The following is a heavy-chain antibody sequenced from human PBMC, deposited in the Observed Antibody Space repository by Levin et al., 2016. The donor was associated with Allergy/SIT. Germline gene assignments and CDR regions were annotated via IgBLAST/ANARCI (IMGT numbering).Heavy chain of an antibody. CDR2: ISSSGGTM. D-gene: IGHD6-19*01. Sequence: VRQAPGKGLEWVSYISSSGGTMYYADSVKGRFTISRDNAKNSLYLQMNSLRAEDTAVYYCARDPRIAVAVPSYGMDVWGQGTTVTVSS. CDR3: ARDPRIAVAVPSYGMDV. J-gene: IGHJ6*02. V-gene: IGHV3-48*03.